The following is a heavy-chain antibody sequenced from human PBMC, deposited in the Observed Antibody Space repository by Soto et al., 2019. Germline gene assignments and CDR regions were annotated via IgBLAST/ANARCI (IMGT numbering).Heavy chain of an antibody. V-gene: IGHV1-2*02. CDR2: INPNSGGT. CDR1: GYTFTGYY. D-gene: IGHD6-6*01. J-gene: IGHJ4*02. Sequence: ASVKVSCKAPGYTFTGYYMHWVRQAPGQGLEWMGWINPNSGGTNYAQKFQGRVTMTRDTSISTAYMELSRLRSDDTAVYYCARLSGAARYLFVYYFDYWGQGTLVTVSS. CDR3: ARLSGAARYLFVYYFDY.